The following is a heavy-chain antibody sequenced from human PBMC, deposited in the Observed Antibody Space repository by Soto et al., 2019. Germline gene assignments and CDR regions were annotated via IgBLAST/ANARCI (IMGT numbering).Heavy chain of an antibody. Sequence: ASVKVSCKSSGYTFTSYYIHWVRQAPGQGLEWMGIINPSGGSTSYAQKFQGRVTMTRDTSTSTVYMDLSSLSSEDTAVYYCARASSGYYSYFDYWGQGTLVTVSS. CDR2: INPSGGST. J-gene: IGHJ4*02. CDR1: GYTFTSYY. V-gene: IGHV1-46*01. D-gene: IGHD3-22*01. CDR3: ARASSGYYSYFDY.